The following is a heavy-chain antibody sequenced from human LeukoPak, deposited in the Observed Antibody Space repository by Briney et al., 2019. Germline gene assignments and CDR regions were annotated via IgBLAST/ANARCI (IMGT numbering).Heavy chain of an antibody. J-gene: IGHJ4*02. CDR1: GFTFTSYT. V-gene: IGHV3-21*01. Sequence: LGGSLRLSCGASGFTFTSYTMNCVRQPRGKGLEWVSSISRSSGYIYYADSVKGRFTISRDNAKNSLYLQMNSLRVEDTALYYCARNKEEWELHKADLDYWGQGTLVTVSS. D-gene: IGHD1-26*01. CDR2: ISRSSGYI. CDR3: ARNKEEWELHKADLDY.